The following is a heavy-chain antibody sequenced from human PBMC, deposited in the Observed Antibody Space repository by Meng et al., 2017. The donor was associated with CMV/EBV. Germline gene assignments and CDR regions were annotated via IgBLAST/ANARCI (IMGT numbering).Heavy chain of an antibody. J-gene: IGHJ6*02. Sequence: ASVKVSCKASGYTFTSYGISWVRQAPGQGLEWMGWISAYNGNTNYAQKLQGRVTMTTDTSTSTAYMELRSLRSDDTAVYYCARATYYDFWSGYPPDVWGQGTTVTSP. D-gene: IGHD3-3*01. V-gene: IGHV1-18*01. CDR1: GYTFTSYG. CDR3: ARATYYDFWSGYPPDV. CDR2: ISAYNGNT.